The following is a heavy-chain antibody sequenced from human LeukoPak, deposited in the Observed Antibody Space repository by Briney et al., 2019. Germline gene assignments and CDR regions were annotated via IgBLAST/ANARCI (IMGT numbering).Heavy chain of an antibody. CDR2: IYTSGST. J-gene: IGHJ6*03. CDR3: ARARVGSGSYSSHYYYMDV. D-gene: IGHD1-26*01. Sequence: SETLSLTCTVSGGSISSYYWSWIRQPPGKGLEWIGYIYTSGSTNYTPSLKSRVTISVDTSKNQFSLKLSSVTAADTAVYYCARARVGSGSYSSHYYYMDVWGKGTTVTVSS. CDR1: GGSISSYY. V-gene: IGHV4-4*09.